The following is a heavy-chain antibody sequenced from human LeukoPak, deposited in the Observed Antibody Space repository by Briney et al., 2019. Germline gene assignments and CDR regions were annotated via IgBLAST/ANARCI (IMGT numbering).Heavy chain of an antibody. J-gene: IGHJ3*02. V-gene: IGHV3-15*01. D-gene: IGHD3-9*01. CDR3: TTEARVPAGGGDILTGYRDAFDI. Sequence: GGSLRLSCAASGFTFSNAWMSWVRQAPGKGLEWVGRIKSKTDGGTTDYAAPVKGRFTISRDDSKNTLYLQMNSLKTEDTAVYYCTTEARVPAGGGDILTGYRDAFDIWGQGTMVTVSS. CDR2: IKSKTDGGTT. CDR1: GFTFSNAW.